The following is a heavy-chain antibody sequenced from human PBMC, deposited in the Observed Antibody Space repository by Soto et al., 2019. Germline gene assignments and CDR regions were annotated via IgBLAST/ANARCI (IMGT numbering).Heavy chain of an antibody. J-gene: IGHJ5*02. V-gene: IGHV3-30-3*01. CDR3: ARDWRTAGTTGWFDP. D-gene: IGHD6-13*01. CDR2: ISYDGTTK. Sequence: QEQVVESGGGVVQPGRSLRLSCAASGFTFSTHAMHWVRQAPGRGLEWVAIISYDGTTKDYADSVKGRFTISRDNSKNAVYLHMNSLRSEDTALYYCARDWRTAGTTGWFDPWGQGTLVTVYS. CDR1: GFTFSTHA.